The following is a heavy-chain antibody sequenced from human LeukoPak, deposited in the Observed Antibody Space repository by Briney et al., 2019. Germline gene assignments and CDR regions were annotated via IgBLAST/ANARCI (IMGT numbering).Heavy chain of an antibody. CDR1: GFTFSSYA. CDR2: IGGSGDNT. CDR3: AKGRGTTVTSAANY. V-gene: IGHV3-23*01. J-gene: IGHJ4*02. D-gene: IGHD4-17*01. Sequence: GGSLILSCAASGFTFSSYAMSWVRQAPGKGLEWVSSIGGSGDNTFYADSVKDRFTISRDNSKNTLFLQMNSLRAEDTAVYYCAKGRGTTVTSAANYWGQGTLVTVSS.